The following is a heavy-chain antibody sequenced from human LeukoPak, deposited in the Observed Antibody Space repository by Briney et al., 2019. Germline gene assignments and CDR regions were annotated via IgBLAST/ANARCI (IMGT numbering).Heavy chain of an antibody. CDR2: INSSSSTI. Sequence: GGCLRLSCAASVFTFSVYYMSWISKTPGKGVEWVSYINSSSSTIYYADSVKGRFTISRDNAKNSLYLQMNSLGAEDTAVYYCARAYRGTTVVTPWRYYYYMDVWGKGTTVTVSS. V-gene: IGHV3-11*04. J-gene: IGHJ6*03. D-gene: IGHD4-23*01. CDR1: VFTFSVYY. CDR3: ARAYRGTTVVTPWRYYYYMDV.